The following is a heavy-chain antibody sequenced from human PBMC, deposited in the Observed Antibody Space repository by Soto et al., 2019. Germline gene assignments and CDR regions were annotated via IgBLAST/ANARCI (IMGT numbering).Heavy chain of an antibody. D-gene: IGHD2-2*01. Sequence: GSSVNVSCKTSGYTFTSVEMHCVRQAPGRGLEWVGIINPGNGRTSYAQNFQGRVTMTSDTSTRTIYMELSSLRSEDTDVYYCANCRLPAIPAAEDYWGQGTLVTVSS. CDR1: GYTFTSVE. CDR3: ANCRLPAIPAAEDY. J-gene: IGHJ4*02. CDR2: INPGNGRT. V-gene: IGHV1-46*01.